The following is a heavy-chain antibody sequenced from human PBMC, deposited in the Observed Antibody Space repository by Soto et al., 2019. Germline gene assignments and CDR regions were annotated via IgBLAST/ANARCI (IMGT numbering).Heavy chain of an antibody. D-gene: IGHD1-20*01. J-gene: IGHJ5*02. CDR2: IYYSGST. Sequence: LETLSLTCTVSGGSSSSYYWSWIRQPPGKGLEWIGYIYYSGSTNYNPSLKSRVTISVDTSKNQFSLKLSSVTAADTAVYYCARVGITGTAENWFDPWGQGTLVTVSS. CDR1: GGSSSSYY. CDR3: ARVGITGTAENWFDP. V-gene: IGHV4-59*01.